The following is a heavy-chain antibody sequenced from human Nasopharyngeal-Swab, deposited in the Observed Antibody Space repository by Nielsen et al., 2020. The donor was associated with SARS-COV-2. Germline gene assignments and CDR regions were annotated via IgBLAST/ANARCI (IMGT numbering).Heavy chain of an antibody. D-gene: IGHD5-12*01. V-gene: IGHV3-23*01. CDR1: GFTFRSYA. Sequence: VGSLRLSCAASGFTFRSYAISWVRQAPGKGLEWVSVISGSDHTTYYADSVKGRFTISRDNSKNTVNLQMNSLRVEDTAIYYCAKDRDSGDDSDDYYHYYGMDVWGQGTTVTVFS. CDR2: ISGSDHTT. J-gene: IGHJ6*02. CDR3: AKDRDSGDDSDDYYHYYGMDV.